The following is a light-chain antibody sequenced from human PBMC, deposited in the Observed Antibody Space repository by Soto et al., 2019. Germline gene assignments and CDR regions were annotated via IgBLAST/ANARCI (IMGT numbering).Light chain of an antibody. CDR3: CSYAGNYTYV. Sequence: QSALTQPRSVSGSPGQSVTISCTGTRSDVGVYNYVSWYQQHPGKAPKLMIYDVIKRPSGVPDRFSGSKSGNTASLTISGLQAEDEADYYCCSYAGNYTYVFGTGTKLTVL. CDR1: RSDVGVYNY. V-gene: IGLV2-11*01. CDR2: DVI. J-gene: IGLJ1*01.